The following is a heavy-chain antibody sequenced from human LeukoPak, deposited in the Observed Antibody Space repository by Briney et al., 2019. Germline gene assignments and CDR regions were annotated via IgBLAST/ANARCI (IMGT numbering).Heavy chain of an antibody. CDR1: GGSISSGGYS. Sequence: PSETLSLTCAVSGGSISSGGYSWSWIRQPPGKGLEWIGYIYHSGSTYYNPSLKSRVTISVDTSKNQFSLKLSSVTAADTAVYYCARGGFRAWFDYWGQGTLVTVSS. V-gene: IGHV4-30-2*05. CDR2: IYHSGST. J-gene: IGHJ4*02. CDR3: ARGGFRAWFDY.